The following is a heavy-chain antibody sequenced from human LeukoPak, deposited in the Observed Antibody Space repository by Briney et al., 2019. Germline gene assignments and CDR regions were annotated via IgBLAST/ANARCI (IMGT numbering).Heavy chain of an antibody. CDR2: IYHSGYS. CDR3: ARDRGISYGPSDLDC. J-gene: IGHJ4*02. CDR1: GGSISGDY. D-gene: IGHD1-26*01. Sequence: SETLSLTCTVSGGSISGDYWTWIRQPPGKGLEWIGYIYHSGYSNYNPSLKSRVTIALDTSKNQFSLSLRSVSAADTAVYYCARDRGISYGPSDLDCWGQGTLVTVSS. V-gene: IGHV4-59*01.